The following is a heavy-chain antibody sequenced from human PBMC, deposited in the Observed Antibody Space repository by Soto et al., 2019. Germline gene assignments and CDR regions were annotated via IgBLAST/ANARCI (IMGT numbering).Heavy chain of an antibody. V-gene: IGHV1-18*01. J-gene: IGHJ4*02. CDR1: GYTFYNDG. Sequence: QVQLVQSGTEVKKPGASVKLSCKASGYTFYNDGITWVRQAPGQGLEWMGWVSAYNRNTNYAQKFQDRVTMTTDTSTSTAYMQLRSLRSDDTAVHYCARERQWEPVPYWGQGTLLNVSP. D-gene: IGHD1-26*01. CDR3: ARERQWEPVPY. CDR2: VSAYNRNT.